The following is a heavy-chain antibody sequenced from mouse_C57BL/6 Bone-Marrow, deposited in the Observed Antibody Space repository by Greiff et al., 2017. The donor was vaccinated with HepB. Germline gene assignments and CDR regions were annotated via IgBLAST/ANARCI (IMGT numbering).Heavy chain of an antibody. J-gene: IGHJ3*01. Sequence: EVKLQQSGAELVRPGASVKLSCTASGFNIKDDYMHWVKQRPEQGLEWIGWIDPENGDTEYASKFQGKATITADTSSNTAYLQLSSLTSEATAVYYCTTSYYGSPWFAYWGQGTLVTVSA. CDR1: GFNIKDDY. CDR3: TTSYYGSPWFAY. V-gene: IGHV14-4*01. D-gene: IGHD1-1*01. CDR2: IDPENGDT.